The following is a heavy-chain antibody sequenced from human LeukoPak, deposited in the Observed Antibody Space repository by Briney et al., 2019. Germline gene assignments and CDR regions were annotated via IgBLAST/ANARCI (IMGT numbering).Heavy chain of an antibody. J-gene: IGHJ5*02. CDR1: GGSISGYY. Sequence: PSETLSLTCTVSGGSISGYYWSWIRQPAGKGLEWIGRIYTSGSTNYNPSLKSRVTMSVDTSKNQFSLRLSSVNAADTAVYFCAREGTSGGLNWLDPWGQGTLVTVSS. D-gene: IGHD3-10*01. CDR2: IYTSGST. CDR3: AREGTSGGLNWLDP. V-gene: IGHV4-4*07.